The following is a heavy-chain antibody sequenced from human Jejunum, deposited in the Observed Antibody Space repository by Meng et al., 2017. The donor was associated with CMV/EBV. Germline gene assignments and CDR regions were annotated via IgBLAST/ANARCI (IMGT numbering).Heavy chain of an antibody. J-gene: IGHJ3*02. CDR2: IYSSGTT. V-gene: IGHV3-66*03. D-gene: IGHD5-24*01. Sequence: AFSSNFFSWVRQAPGKGLEWFSVIYSSGTTYYTESVNGRFTISRDGSKNMVYLQMNSLRPEDTAMYYCARDLGPKHDYNWRAFDIWGQGTMVTVSS. CDR1: AFSSNF. CDR3: ARDLGPKHDYNWRAFDI.